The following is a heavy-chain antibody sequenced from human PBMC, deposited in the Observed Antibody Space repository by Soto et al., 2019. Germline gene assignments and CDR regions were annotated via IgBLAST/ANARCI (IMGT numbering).Heavy chain of an antibody. D-gene: IGHD2-15*01. J-gene: IGHJ6*02. V-gene: IGHV4-31*03. CDR1: GGSISSGSFY. Sequence: QVQLQESGPGLVKPSQPLSLTCTVSGGSISSGSFYWTWIRQHPGKGLEFIGYIYYSGDTYYNPSLTRRVIISLDHSKNQFSLRLNSVTAADTAVYYCAREWSGGRRDGNPDKYYGMDVWGQGTKVTVSS. CDR2: IYYSGDT. CDR3: AREWSGGRRDGNPDKYYGMDV.